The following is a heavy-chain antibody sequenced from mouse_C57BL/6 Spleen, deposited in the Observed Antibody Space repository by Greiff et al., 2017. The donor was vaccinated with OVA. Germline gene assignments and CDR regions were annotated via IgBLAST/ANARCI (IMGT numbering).Heavy chain of an antibody. V-gene: IGHV1-26*01. Sequence: EVKLQQSGPELVKPGASVKISCKASGYTFTDYYMNWVKQSHGQSLEWIGDLNPNNGGTSYNQKFKGKATLTVDKSSSTAYMELRSLTSEDSAVYYCAAYGNGAMDYWGQGTSVTVSS. D-gene: IGHD2-1*01. J-gene: IGHJ4*01. CDR2: LNPNNGGT. CDR1: GYTFTDYY. CDR3: AAYGNGAMDY.